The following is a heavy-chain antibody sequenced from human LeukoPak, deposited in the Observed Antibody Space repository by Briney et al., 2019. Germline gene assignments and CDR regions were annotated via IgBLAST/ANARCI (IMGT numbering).Heavy chain of an antibody. J-gene: IGHJ4*02. CDR3: ARELITFGGVIVRPGGFDY. CDR1: GYTFTSYG. CDR2: ISAYNGNT. D-gene: IGHD3-16*02. Sequence: APVKVSCKASGYTFTSYGISWVRQAPGQGLEWMGWISAYNGNTNYAQKLQGRVTMTTDTSTSTAYMELRSLRSDDTAVYYCARELITFGGVIVRPGGFDYWGQGTLVTVSS. V-gene: IGHV1-18*01.